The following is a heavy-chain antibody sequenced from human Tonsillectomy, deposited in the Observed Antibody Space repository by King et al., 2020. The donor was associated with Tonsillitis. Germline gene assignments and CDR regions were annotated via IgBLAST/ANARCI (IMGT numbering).Heavy chain of an antibody. D-gene: IGHD2-21*02. Sequence: VQLVESGGGLVQPGGSLRLSCAASGFTFRSYWMHWVRQAPGKGLVWVSRINSDGSITSYADSVKGRFTISRDNAKNTLYVQMNSLRAEDTAVYYCARTYCGGDGQSYSYYYGRDVWGQGTPVTVPS. V-gene: IGHV3-74*01. J-gene: IGHJ6*02. CDR3: ARTYCGGDGQSYSYYYGRDV. CDR1: GFTFRSYW. CDR2: INSDGSIT.